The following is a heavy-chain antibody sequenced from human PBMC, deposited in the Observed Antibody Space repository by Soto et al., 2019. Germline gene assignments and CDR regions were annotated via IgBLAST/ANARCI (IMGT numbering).Heavy chain of an antibody. D-gene: IGHD5-12*01. Sequence: GESLKISCKGSGYPFTTNWIAWVRQMPGKGLERMGIIYPSDSDTTYSPSFQGQVTISVDKSISTAYLQWSSLKASDTATYYCARGSGYHNYWGQGTLVTVSS. J-gene: IGHJ4*02. V-gene: IGHV5-51*01. CDR2: IYPSDSDT. CDR1: GYPFTTNW. CDR3: ARGSGYHNY.